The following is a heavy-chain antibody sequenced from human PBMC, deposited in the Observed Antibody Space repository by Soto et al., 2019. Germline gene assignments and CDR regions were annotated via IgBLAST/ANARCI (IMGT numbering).Heavy chain of an antibody. CDR3: ARERSVGYCITTTCPTPFYYYAMDV. J-gene: IGHJ6*02. D-gene: IGHD2-2*01. V-gene: IGHV1-69*12. Sequence: QVQLVQSGAEVKKPGSSLKVSCKASGGTFTNYAFSWVRQAPGQGPEWMGGIIPIFGTPDYAQKFQGRVIITAEDSARIVSMELNRLRSDDTAVYYCARERSVGYCITTTCPTPFYYYAMDVWGQGTTVTVSS. CDR2: IIPIFGTP. CDR1: GGTFTNYA.